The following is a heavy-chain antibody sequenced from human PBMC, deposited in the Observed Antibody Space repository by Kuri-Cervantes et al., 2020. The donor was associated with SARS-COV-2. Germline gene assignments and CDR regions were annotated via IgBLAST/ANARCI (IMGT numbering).Heavy chain of an antibody. D-gene: IGHD2-8*02. CDR3: ASPVWGLVDYYNYSMDV. CDR1: GGSITSGGYY. Sequence: SETLSLTCTVSGGSITSGGYYWCWSRQPPGKGLEWIRYIYRSVSSYYNPSLKSLVTISVDTYKKLFSLNLSAVTAADTDVYYCASPVWGLVDYYNYSMDVWGKGTLVTVSS. CDR2: IYRSVSS. J-gene: IGHJ6*03. V-gene: IGHV4-30-2*01.